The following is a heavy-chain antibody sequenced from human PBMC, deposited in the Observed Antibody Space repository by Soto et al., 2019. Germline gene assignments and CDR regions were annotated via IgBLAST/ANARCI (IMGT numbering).Heavy chain of an antibody. V-gene: IGHV2-5*01. CDR3: AHTRRPYSSRLFDP. Sequence: SGPPLVNPPQTLTLTCSFSGFSLTSIEVAVGWIRQPPGKALEWLALIYWNDDTRYSPSLKSRLSSAKDTSKNPVVLTMTNMDPVDTATYYCAHTRRPYSSRLFDPWGPGTLVTVS. D-gene: IGHD6-13*01. CDR2: IYWNDDT. CDR1: GFSLTSIEVA. J-gene: IGHJ5*02.